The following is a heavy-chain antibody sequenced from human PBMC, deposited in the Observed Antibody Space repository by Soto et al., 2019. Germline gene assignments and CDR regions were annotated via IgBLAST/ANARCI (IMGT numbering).Heavy chain of an antibody. D-gene: IGHD2-8*02. CDR3: ARHLAAGDV. CDR1: GYTFINYY. V-gene: IGHV1-46*01. Sequence: QVQLVQSGAEVKKPGASVKVSCKASGYTFINYYIHWVRQAPGHGLEWMAIINPTGGSTNNAQKFQVRLPLTMATSTPTVYMELSSLTSEDTAIYYCARHLAAGDVWGQGTLVTFSS. J-gene: IGHJ4*02. CDR2: INPTGGST.